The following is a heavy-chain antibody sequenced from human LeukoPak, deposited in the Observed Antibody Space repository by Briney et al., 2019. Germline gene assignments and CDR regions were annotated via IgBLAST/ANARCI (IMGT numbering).Heavy chain of an antibody. V-gene: IGHV1-18*01. Sequence: ASVKVSCKAPGYTFTSYGISWVRQAPGQGLEWMGWISAYNGNTNYAQKFQGRVTITADKSTSTAYMELSSLRSEDTAVYYCARIGHYAYRDVWGKGTTVTVSS. CDR2: ISAYNGNT. CDR1: GYTFTSYG. CDR3: ARIGHYAYRDV. J-gene: IGHJ6*03.